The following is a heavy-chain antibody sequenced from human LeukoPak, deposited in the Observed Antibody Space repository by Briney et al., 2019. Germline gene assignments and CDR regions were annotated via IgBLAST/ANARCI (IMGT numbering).Heavy chain of an antibody. Sequence: ASVKVSCKASGYTFTGYYMHWVRQAPGQGLERMGWINPNSGGTNYAQKFQGRVTMTRDTSISTAYMELSRLRSDDTAVYYCARKHQLPDAFDIWGQGTMVTVSS. J-gene: IGHJ3*02. D-gene: IGHD2-2*01. CDR1: GYTFTGYY. CDR3: ARKHQLPDAFDI. CDR2: INPNSGGT. V-gene: IGHV1-2*02.